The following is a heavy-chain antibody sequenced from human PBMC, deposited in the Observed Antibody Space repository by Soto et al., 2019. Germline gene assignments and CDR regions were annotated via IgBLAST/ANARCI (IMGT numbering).Heavy chain of an antibody. CDR3: AKAGAIWSGYSPFDY. CDR1: GFTFSSYA. D-gene: IGHD3-3*01. Sequence: GGSLRLSCAASGFTFSSYAMSWVRQAPGKGLEWVSAISGSGGSTYYADSVKGRFTISRDNSKNTLYLQMNSLRAEDTAVYYCAKAGAIWSGYSPFDYWGQGTLVTVSS. CDR2: ISGSGGST. V-gene: IGHV3-23*01. J-gene: IGHJ4*02.